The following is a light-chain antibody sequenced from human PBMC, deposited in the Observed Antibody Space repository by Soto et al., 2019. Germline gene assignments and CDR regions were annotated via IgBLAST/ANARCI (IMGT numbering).Light chain of an antibody. Sequence: RMTLSPSSVSASVGDRVTITCRASQSISSYLNWYQQKPGKAPKLLIYAASSLQSGVPSRFSGSGSGTDFTLTISSLQPEDFATYYCQQSYSTPRWTFGQGTKVDIK. CDR2: AAS. V-gene: IGKV1-39*01. CDR3: QQSYSTPRWT. CDR1: QSISSY. J-gene: IGKJ1*01.